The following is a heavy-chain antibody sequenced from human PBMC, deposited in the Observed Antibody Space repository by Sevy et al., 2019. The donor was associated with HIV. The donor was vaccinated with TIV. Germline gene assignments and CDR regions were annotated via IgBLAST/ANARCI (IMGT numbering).Heavy chain of an antibody. J-gene: IGHJ4*02. D-gene: IGHD5-18*01. CDR3: SRDLRLRGYSYGCFDY. CDR1: GYTFTGQY. V-gene: IGHV1-2*02. CDR2: INPNSGNT. Sequence: ASVQVSCKASGYTFTGQYIHWVRQAPGQGLEWMGWINPNSGNTNYAQEVPGRVTMTRDTSISTAYMELSGLKSDDTAVYYCSRDLRLRGYSYGCFDYWGQGTLVTVSS.